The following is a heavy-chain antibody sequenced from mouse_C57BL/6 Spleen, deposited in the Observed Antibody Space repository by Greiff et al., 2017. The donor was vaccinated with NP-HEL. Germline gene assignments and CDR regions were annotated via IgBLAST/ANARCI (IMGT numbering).Heavy chain of an antibody. CDR1: GYTFTSYW. CDR2: IYPGNSDT. CDR3: TRNWDGLYYFDY. D-gene: IGHD4-1*01. Sequence: EVQLQQSGTVLARPGASVKMSCKTSGYTFTSYWMHWVKQRPGQGLEWIGAIYPGNSDTSYNQKFKGKAKLTAVTSASTAYMELSSLTNEDSAVYYCTRNWDGLYYFDYWGQGTTLTVSS. V-gene: IGHV1-5*01. J-gene: IGHJ2*01.